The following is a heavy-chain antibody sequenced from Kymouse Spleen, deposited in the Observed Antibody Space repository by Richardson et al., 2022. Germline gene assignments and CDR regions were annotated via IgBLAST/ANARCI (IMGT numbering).Heavy chain of an antibody. D-gene: IGHD3-10*01. CDR3: ARGPITMVRGVIIAYYYYGMDV. V-gene: IGHV4-34*01. CDR1: GGSFSGYY. Sequence: QVQLQQWGAGLLKPSETLSLTCAVYGGSFSGYYWSWIRQPPGKGLEWIGEINHSGSTNYNPSLKSRVTISVDTSKNQFSLKLSSVTAADTAVYYCARGPITMVRGVIIAYYYYGMDVWGQGTTVTVSS. CDR2: INHSGST. J-gene: IGHJ6*02.